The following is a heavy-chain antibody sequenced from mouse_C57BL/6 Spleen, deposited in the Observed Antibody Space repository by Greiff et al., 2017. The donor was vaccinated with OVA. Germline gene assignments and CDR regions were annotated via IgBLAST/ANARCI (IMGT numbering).Heavy chain of an antibody. V-gene: IGHV1-50*01. J-gene: IGHJ3*01. CDR3: ARREDYSNYGHFAY. D-gene: IGHD2-5*01. Sequence: QVQLQQPGAELVKPGASVKLSCKASGYTFTSYWMQWVKQRPGQGLEWIVEIDPSDSYTNYNQKFKGKATLTVDTSSSTAYMQLSSLTSEDSAVYYCARREDYSNYGHFAYWGQGTLVTVSA. CDR1: GYTFTSYW. CDR2: IDPSDSYT.